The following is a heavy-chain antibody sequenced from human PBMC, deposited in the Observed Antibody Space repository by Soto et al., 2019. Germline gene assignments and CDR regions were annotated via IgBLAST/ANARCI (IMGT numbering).Heavy chain of an antibody. CDR1: GFTFDDYA. CDR3: AKIAEGYCSGGSCYWGFDY. CDR2: ISWNSGSI. D-gene: IGHD2-15*01. Sequence: GGSLRLSCAASGFTFDDYAMHWVRQAPGKGLEWVSGISWNSGSIGYADSVKGRFTISRDNAKNSLYLQMNSLRAEDTALYYCAKIAEGYCSGGSCYWGFDYWGQGTLVTVSS. J-gene: IGHJ4*02. V-gene: IGHV3-9*01.